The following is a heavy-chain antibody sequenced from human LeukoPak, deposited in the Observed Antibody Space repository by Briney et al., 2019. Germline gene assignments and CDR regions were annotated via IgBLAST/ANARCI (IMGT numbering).Heavy chain of an antibody. V-gene: IGHV3-74*01. Sequence: GGSLRLSCAASGFTFSSYWMHWVRQAPGKGLVWVSRINSDGSSISYADSVKGRFTISRDNAKNTLYLQMNSLRAEDTAVYYCAREGPYCSSTSCYYYYGMDVWGQGTTVTVSS. J-gene: IGHJ6*02. CDR1: GFTFSSYW. D-gene: IGHD2-2*01. CDR3: AREGPYCSSTSCYYYYGMDV. CDR2: INSDGSSI.